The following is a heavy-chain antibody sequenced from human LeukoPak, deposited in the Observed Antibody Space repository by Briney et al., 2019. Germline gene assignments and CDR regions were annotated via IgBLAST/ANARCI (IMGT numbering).Heavy chain of an antibody. CDR1: GXTFSTYS. CDR3: ARAAYDSSGYYSHAFDI. V-gene: IGHV3-48*02. D-gene: IGHD3-22*01. Sequence: SGGSLRLSCAASGXTFSTYSMNWVRQAPGKGLEWVLYISRSSSIIYYADSVKGRFTISRDNAKNSLYLQTNSLRDEDTAVYYCARAAYDSSGYYSHAFDIWGQGTMVTVSS. CDR2: ISRSSSII. J-gene: IGHJ3*02.